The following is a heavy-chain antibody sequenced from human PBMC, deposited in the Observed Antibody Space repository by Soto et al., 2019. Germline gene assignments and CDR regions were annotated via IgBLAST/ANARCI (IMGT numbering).Heavy chain of an antibody. V-gene: IGHV4-31*01. CDR3: AGVQRVKQRVDRYNWLET. CDR2: IYYSGST. D-gene: IGHD6-13*01. CDR1: VVSMISGCYD. Sequence: SETXSLTWTFSVVSMISGCYDWSWIRQHPGNVLDWIGYIYYSGSTYYNPSLKSLVTISVDTSKNQFSLKLSYVTAADTAVYYCAGVQRVKQRVDRYNWLETWGQGTLVKVSS. J-gene: IGHJ5*02.